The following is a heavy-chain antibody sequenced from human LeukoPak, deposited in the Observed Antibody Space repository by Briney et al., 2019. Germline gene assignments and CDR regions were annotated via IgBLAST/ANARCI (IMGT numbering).Heavy chain of an antibody. J-gene: IGHJ4*02. CDR2: IYYSGSS. V-gene: IGHV4-30-4*01. Sequence: SETLSLTCTVPGGSISSGDYYWSWICQPPGKGLEWIGYIYYSGSSYYNPSLKSRVTISVDTSKNQFSLKLSSVTAADTAVYYCARYYYDSSGYYFDYWGQGTLVTVSS. CDR1: GGSISSGDYY. CDR3: ARYYYDSSGYYFDY. D-gene: IGHD3-22*01.